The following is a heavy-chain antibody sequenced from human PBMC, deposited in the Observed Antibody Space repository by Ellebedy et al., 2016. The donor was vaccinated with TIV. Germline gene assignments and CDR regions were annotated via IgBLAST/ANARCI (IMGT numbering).Heavy chain of an antibody. J-gene: IGHJ4*02. CDR3: ARRPFRSRSLYDY. Sequence: GESLKIPCKGSGYSFTSYWVGWVRQMPGKGLEWMGIIYPGDSDTRYSPSFQGQVTISADKSISTAYLPWSSLKASDTAMYYCARRPFRSRSLYDYWGQGTLVTVSS. CDR1: GYSFTSYW. V-gene: IGHV5-51*01. CDR2: IYPGDSDT. D-gene: IGHD3-3*01.